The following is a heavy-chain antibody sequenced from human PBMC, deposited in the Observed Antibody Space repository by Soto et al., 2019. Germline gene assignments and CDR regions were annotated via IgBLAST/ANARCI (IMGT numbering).Heavy chain of an antibody. J-gene: IGHJ4*02. Sequence: GGSLRLSCSASGFIVSSSYMSWVRQAPGKGLEWVSVIYNGGSTYYAAFVKRLFTISKDNNKTILYLKINSLRDEDTAVYYCARDDSDDGFTYWGQGTLVTVSS. D-gene: IGHD5-18*01. V-gene: IGHV3-53*01. CDR1: GFIVSSSY. CDR3: ARDDSDDGFTY. CDR2: IYNGGST.